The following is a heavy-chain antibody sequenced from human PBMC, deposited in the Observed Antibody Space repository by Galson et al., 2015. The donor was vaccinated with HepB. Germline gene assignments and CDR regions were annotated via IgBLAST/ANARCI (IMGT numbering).Heavy chain of an antibody. CDR2: INPSGGST. J-gene: IGHJ6*02. Sequence: SLKVSCKASGYTFTSYYMHWVRQAPGQGLEWMGIINPSGGSTSYAQKFQGRVTMTRDTSTSTVYMELSSLRSEDTAVYYCARRSMVRGVTPGSYYYYYGMDVWGQGTTVTVSS. D-gene: IGHD3-10*01. V-gene: IGHV1-46*03. CDR3: ARRSMVRGVTPGSYYYYYGMDV. CDR1: GYTFTSYY.